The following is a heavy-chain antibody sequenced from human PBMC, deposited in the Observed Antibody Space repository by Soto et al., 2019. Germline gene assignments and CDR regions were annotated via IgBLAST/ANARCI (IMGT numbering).Heavy chain of an antibody. J-gene: IGHJ3*02. CDR1: GFTFSSYG. V-gene: IGHV3-30*18. CDR3: ANLKDAFDI. CDR2: ISYDGSNK. Sequence: PGGSLRLSCAASGFTFSSYGMHWVRQAPGKGLEWVAVISYDGSNKYYADSVKGRFTTSRDNSKNTLYLQMNSLRAEDTAVYYCANLKDAFDIWGQGTMVTVSS.